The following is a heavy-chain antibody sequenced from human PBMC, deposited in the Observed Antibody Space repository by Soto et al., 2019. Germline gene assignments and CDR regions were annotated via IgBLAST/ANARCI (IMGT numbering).Heavy chain of an antibody. CDR3: AKYRRTAAEGYTLDY. D-gene: IGHD6-13*01. V-gene: IGHV4-59*01. Sequence: SETLSLTCTVSGDSMNNFYWSWIRQPPGKTLEWIGNIFYTGSTTYNPSLESRVTMSVDTSKNQFSLRLSSVSAADTAVYFCAKYRRTAAEGYTLDYWGRGTLVTVSS. CDR2: IFYTGST. J-gene: IGHJ4*02. CDR1: GDSMNNFY.